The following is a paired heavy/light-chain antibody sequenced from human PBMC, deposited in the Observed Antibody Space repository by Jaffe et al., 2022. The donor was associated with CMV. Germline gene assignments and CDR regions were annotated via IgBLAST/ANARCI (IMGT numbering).Light chain of an antibody. V-gene: IGKV1-17*01. CDR2: AAS. CDR1: QGIRDD. CDR3: LQHNSYPWT. J-gene: IGKJ1*01. Sequence: DIQMTQSPSSLSASVGDRVTITCRASQGIRDDLGWYQQKPGSAPKRLIYAASSLQSGVPSRFSGSGSGTEFTLTIRSLQPEDSATYYCLQHNSYPWTFGQGTKVEIK.
Heavy chain of an antibody. J-gene: IGHJ6*02. CDR2: IWFDGSNR. Sequence: QEQVVESGGGVVQPGRSLRLSCAASGFIFSSYGMHWVRQAPGKGLEWVAVIWFDGSNRSHADSVKGRFTISRDNSKNTLYLHMNSLRAEDTAVYYCARDGGYHYDSGGDYPVPGYHYGIDVWGQGTTVFVSS. V-gene: IGHV3-33*01. D-gene: IGHD3-22*01. CDR1: GFIFSSYG. CDR3: ARDGGYHYDSGGDYPVPGYHYGIDV.